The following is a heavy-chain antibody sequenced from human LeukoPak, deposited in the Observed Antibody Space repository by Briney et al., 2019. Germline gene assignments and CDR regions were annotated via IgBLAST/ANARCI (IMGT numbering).Heavy chain of an antibody. CDR1: GFIFGDYT. CDR3: ARGLGDTLFDY. V-gene: IGHV3-48*01. CDR2: ISRTSSTI. Sequence: GGSLRLSCAASGFIFGDYTVNWVRQAPGKGLEWISYISRTSSTIYYADSVKGRFTISRDNAKNSLYLQMNGLRAEDTAVYYCARGLGDTLFDYWGQGTLVAVSS. D-gene: IGHD3-16*01. J-gene: IGHJ4*02.